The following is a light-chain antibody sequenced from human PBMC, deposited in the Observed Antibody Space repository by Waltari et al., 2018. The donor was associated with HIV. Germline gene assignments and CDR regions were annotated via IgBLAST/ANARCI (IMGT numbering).Light chain of an antibody. V-gene: IGKV4-1*01. Sequence: DIVMTQSPDSLSVSLGERATINCKSSQSVLSRSNNKNYLSWYQQKPGQPPRLLIYWASTRENGVTDRFSGSGSGTDFTLTINSLEAEDVAVYYCQQSYSTITFGQGTRLEIK. J-gene: IGKJ5*01. CDR1: QSVLSRSNNKNY. CDR2: WAS. CDR3: QQSYSTIT.